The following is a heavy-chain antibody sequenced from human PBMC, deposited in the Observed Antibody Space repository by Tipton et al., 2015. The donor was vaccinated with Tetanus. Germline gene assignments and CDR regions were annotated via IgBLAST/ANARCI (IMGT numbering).Heavy chain of an antibody. D-gene: IGHD2-2*01. Sequence: TLSLTCTIFGGSVSSGSYYWGWIRQPPGKGLEWIGSLDYSGNTYYNSSLMSRVTISVDTSKNQFSLRLNSVTAVDTAVYYCAKSDRVTRTSWYFHDWGQGTLVTVSS. V-gene: IGHV4-39*01. J-gene: IGHJ4*02. CDR3: AKSDRVTRTSWYFHD. CDR1: GGSVSSGSYY. CDR2: LDYSGNT.